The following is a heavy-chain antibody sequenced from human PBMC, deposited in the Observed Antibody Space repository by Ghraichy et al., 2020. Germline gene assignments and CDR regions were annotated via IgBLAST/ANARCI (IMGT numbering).Heavy chain of an antibody. J-gene: IGHJ4*02. CDR2: IYTSGST. Sequence: ESLNISCTVSGGSISSYYWSWIRQPAGKGLEWIGRIYTSGSTNYNPSLKSRVTMSVDTSKNQFSLKLSSVTAADTAVYYCARAPGYCSGGSCNFDYWGQGTLVTVSS. V-gene: IGHV4-4*07. CDR1: GGSISSYY. CDR3: ARAPGYCSGGSCNFDY. D-gene: IGHD2-15*01.